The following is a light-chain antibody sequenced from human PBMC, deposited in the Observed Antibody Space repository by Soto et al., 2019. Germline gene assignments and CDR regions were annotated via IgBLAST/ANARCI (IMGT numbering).Light chain of an antibody. V-gene: IGKV3-11*01. Sequence: EIVLTQSPATLSLSPGERATLSCRASQIVSSYLAWYQQKPGQAPRLLIYDASNRATGIPARFSGSGSGTDFTLTISSLEPEDFAVYYCQQRSIWPLTFGQGTRLEIK. CDR2: DAS. CDR1: QIVSSY. CDR3: QQRSIWPLT. J-gene: IGKJ5*01.